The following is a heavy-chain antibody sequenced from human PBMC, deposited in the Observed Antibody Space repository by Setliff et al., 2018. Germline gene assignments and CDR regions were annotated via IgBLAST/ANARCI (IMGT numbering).Heavy chain of an antibody. Sequence: RASVKVSCKASGHSLTSNHFHWGRQAPGKGLEWMGTINPNDGYTIYAPAFQGRVAMTTDTSTGTAYMELSGLTSADPAIYYCIVNMVRPVTGLDSWGPGTLVTVSS. CDR2: INPNDGYT. V-gene: IGHV1-46*01. J-gene: IGHJ4*02. D-gene: IGHD2-15*01. CDR1: GHSLTSNH. CDR3: IVNMVRPVTGLDS.